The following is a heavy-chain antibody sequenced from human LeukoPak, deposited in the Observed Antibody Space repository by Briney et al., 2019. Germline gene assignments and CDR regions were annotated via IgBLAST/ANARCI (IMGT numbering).Heavy chain of an antibody. V-gene: IGHV3-73*01. CDR3: ARRYCSGGTCYFFDY. D-gene: IGHD2-15*01. J-gene: IGHJ4*02. CDR1: GFTFSGSA. Sequence: GGSLKLSCAASGFTFSGSAMHWVRQASGKGLEWVGRIRSKANSYATAYAASVKGRFTISRDDSKDTLYLQMNSLRAEDTAVYYCARRYCSGGTCYFFDYWGQGTLVTVSS. CDR2: IRSKANSYAT.